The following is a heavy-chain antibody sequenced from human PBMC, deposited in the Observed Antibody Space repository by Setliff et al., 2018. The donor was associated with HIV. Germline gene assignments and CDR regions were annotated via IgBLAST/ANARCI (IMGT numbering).Heavy chain of an antibody. J-gene: IGHJ4*02. CDR1: GYTFTDYY. V-gene: IGHV1-2*06. CDR3: ARGSCSGCYLSDY. CDR2: INPKSGVT. Sequence: ASVKVSCKASGYTFTDYYIHWARQAPGHGLEWVGRINPKSGVTSYAQNFRARVTITRDTSANTAYMELSSLRSEDTAVYYCARGSCSGCYLSDYWGLGTLVTVSS. D-gene: IGHD6-19*01.